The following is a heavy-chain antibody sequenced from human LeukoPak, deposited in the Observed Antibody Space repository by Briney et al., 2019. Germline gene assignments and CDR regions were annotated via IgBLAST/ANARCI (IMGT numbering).Heavy chain of an antibody. D-gene: IGHD4-23*01. CDR2: MGYEGIHK. V-gene: IGHV3-30*02. Sequence: PGGSLRLSCAASGFTFNNFGMHWVRQAPGKGLEWVAFMGYEGIHKYYADSVEGRFTISKDNSKATLYLQMNSLRPEDTAVYYCARDLHGGYSSDYWGQGTLVTVSS. J-gene: IGHJ4*02. CDR3: ARDLHGGYSSDY. CDR1: GFTFNNFG.